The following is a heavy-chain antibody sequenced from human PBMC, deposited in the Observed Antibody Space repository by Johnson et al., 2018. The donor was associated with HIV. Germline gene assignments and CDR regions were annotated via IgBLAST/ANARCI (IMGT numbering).Heavy chain of an antibody. CDR1: GFPFSSYA. D-gene: IGHD6-6*01. CDR3: AKVEREYSSSSWAFDI. CDR2: IKQDGSNN. V-gene: IGHV3-33*06. J-gene: IGHJ3*02. Sequence: QVQLVESGGGVVQPGRSLRLSCAASGFPFSSYAMHWVRQAPAKGLEWVANIKQDGSNNYYADSVKGRFTISRDNSKNTLYLQINSLRAEDTALYYCAKVEREYSSSSWAFDIWGQGTMVTVSS.